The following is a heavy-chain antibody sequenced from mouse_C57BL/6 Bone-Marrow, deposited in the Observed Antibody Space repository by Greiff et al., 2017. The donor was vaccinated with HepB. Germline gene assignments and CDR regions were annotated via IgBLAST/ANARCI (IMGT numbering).Heavy chain of an antibody. Sequence: QVQLQQSGPGLVQPSQSLSITCTVSGFSFTSYGVHWVRQSPGKGLEWLGVIWSGGSTDYNAAFISRRSISKDNSTSQVFFKMNSLQADDTAIYYCARNFVYDYEFAYWGQGTLVTVSA. V-gene: IGHV2-2*01. CDR2: IWSGGST. CDR1: GFSFTSYG. J-gene: IGHJ3*01. CDR3: ARNFVYDYEFAY. D-gene: IGHD2-4*01.